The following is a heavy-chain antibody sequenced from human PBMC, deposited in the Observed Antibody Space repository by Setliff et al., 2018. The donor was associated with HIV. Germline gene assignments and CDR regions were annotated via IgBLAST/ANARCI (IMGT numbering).Heavy chain of an antibody. J-gene: IGHJ3*02. V-gene: IGHV5-51*01. CDR2: IYPGDSDT. CDR1: GYRFTSYW. D-gene: IGHD3-10*01. CDR3: ARPVDGGAFDI. Sequence: GESLKISCKGFGYRFTSYWIGWARHMPGKGLEWMGIIYPGDSDTRYSPSFQGQVTISADKSISTAYLQWSSLKASDTAMYYCARPVDGGAFDIWGQGTMVTVSS.